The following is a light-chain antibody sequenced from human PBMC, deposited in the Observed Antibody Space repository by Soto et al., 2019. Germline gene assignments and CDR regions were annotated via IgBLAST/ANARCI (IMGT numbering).Light chain of an antibody. V-gene: IGKV1-9*01. CDR3: QQANTFPLT. CDR2: AAS. J-gene: IGKJ5*01. Sequence: IQLTQSPSSLSASVGDRVTITCRASQDIAIYLACYQQKPREAPKLLIYAASTLYGGVPSRFSGSGSGTDFALTITSLQAEDFATYYCQQANTFPLTFGQGTRLEIK. CDR1: QDIAIY.